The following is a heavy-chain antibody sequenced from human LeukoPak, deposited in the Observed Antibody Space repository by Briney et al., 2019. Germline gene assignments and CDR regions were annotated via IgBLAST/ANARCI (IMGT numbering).Heavy chain of an antibody. CDR2: ISSTSDTYK. J-gene: IGHJ4*01. D-gene: IGHD2-21*02. Sequence: GGSLRLSCAVSGFNFRDHWMHWVRQAPGKGLEWVSTISSTSDTYKYYANSVRGRFSISRDNAKNSLYLEMIGLRVEDTGIYFCARGTAWSPLDFDYWGHGTQVTVSS. CDR3: ARGTAWSPLDFDY. V-gene: IGHV3-21*01. CDR1: GFNFRDHW.